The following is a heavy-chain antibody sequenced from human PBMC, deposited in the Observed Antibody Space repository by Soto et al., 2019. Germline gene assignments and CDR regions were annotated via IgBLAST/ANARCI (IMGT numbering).Heavy chain of an antibody. CDR2: IYPGDSDT. CDR1: GYSFSRYW. J-gene: IGHJ4*02. CDR3: ARDTFSGDSSGPHY. V-gene: IGHV5-51*01. Sequence: LKISCKGSGYSFSRYWIAWVRQTPGKGLERMGLIYPGDSDTRYSPSFQGQVTISADKSITTAYLQWSSLKASDTAIYYCARDTFSGDSSGPHYWGQGTLVTVSS. D-gene: IGHD3-22*01.